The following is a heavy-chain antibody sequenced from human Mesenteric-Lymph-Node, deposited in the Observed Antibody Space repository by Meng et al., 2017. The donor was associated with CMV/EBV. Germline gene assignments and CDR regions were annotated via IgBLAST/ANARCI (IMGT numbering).Heavy chain of an antibody. CDR2: IIPLFGTA. CDR3: ARDEALEYIVVVPLGGYHYSGMDV. V-gene: IGHV1-69*05. CDR1: GGIFSSFI. J-gene: IGHJ6*02. Sequence: SVKVSCKASGGIFSSFIISWVRQAPGQGLEWMGGIIPLFGTANYAQKFQGRVTITTDESTSTAYMELNSLRSEDTAVYYCARDEALEYIVVVPLGGYHYSGMDVWGQGTTVTVSS. D-gene: IGHD2-2*01.